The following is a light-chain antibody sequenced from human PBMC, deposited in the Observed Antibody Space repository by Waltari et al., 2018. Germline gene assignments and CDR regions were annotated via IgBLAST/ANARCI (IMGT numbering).Light chain of an antibody. V-gene: IGKV3-20*01. CDR1: QCVSSSY. J-gene: IGKJ2*01. CDR3: QQYGSSPYT. CDR2: GAS. Sequence: EIVLTQSPGPLSLSPGERATLSCRASQCVSSSYLSWYQQKPGQAPRLLIYGASCRATGIPDRFSGSGSGTDFTLTISRLEPEDFAVYYCQQYGSSPYTFGQGTKLEIK.